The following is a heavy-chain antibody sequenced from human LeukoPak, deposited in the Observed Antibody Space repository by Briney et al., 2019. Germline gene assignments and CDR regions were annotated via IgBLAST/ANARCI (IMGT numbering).Heavy chain of an antibody. V-gene: IGHV1-2*07. CDR1: GYIFTGYY. D-gene: IGHD3-16*01. J-gene: IGHJ4*02. CDR2: INPNSGGT. CDR3: AREKFGLDY. Sequence: ASVKVSCKASGYIFTGYYMHWVRQAPGQGLEWMGWINPNSGGTNYAHKFQGRVTMTRDTSINTAYMEVSSLRPDDTAVYYCAREKFGLDYWGQGTLVTVSS.